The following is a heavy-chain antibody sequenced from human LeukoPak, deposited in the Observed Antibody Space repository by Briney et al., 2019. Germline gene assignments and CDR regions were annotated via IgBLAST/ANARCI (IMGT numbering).Heavy chain of an antibody. J-gene: IGHJ4*02. CDR1: GYTFTSYG. V-gene: IGHV1-18*01. D-gene: IGHD1-26*01. Sequence: ASVKVSCKASGYTFTSYGISWVRQAPGQGLEWMGWISAYNGNTNYAQKPQGRVTMTTDTSTSTAYMELRSLRSDDTAVYYCARDGGSYLLPHVDYWGQGTLVTVSS. CDR3: ARDGGSYLLPHVDY. CDR2: ISAYNGNT.